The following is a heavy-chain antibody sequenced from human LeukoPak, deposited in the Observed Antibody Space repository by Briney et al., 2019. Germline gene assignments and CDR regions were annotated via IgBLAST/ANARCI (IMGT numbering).Heavy chain of an antibody. Sequence: SETLSLTCTVSGGSISSSSYYWGWIRQPPGKGLEWIGSFYSSGSAYYNPSLKSRVTISVDTSNNQFSLKLSSMTAADTAVYYCARRLRSGNYGGEGYWGQGTLVTVSS. D-gene: IGHD1-26*01. CDR3: ARRLRSGNYGGEGY. J-gene: IGHJ4*02. CDR2: FYSSGSA. V-gene: IGHV4-39*01. CDR1: GGSISSSSYY.